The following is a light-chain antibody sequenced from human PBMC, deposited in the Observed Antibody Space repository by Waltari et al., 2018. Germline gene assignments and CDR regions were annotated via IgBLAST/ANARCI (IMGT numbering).Light chain of an antibody. J-gene: IGLJ2*01. Sequence: QSVLTQPPSASGTPGQRVTISCSGSSSNIGNNYVYWHQQLPGTAPNLLISANDRRPSGVPDRFSGSKSGTSASLAISGLRSEDEADDYCAAWDDSLGVWTFGGGTKLTVL. CDR3: AAWDDSLGVWT. CDR2: AND. CDR1: SSNIGNNY. V-gene: IGLV1-47*01.